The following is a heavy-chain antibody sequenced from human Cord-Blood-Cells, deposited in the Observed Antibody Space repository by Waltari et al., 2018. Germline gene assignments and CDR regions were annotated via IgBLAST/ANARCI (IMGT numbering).Heavy chain of an antibody. CDR1: GGSIISYY. V-gene: IGHV4-59*08. CDR2: IYYSGST. CDR3: ARPYCSGGSCYSGWFDP. D-gene: IGHD2-15*01. J-gene: IGHJ5*02. Sequence: QVQLPELGPGLVKPSEPLSPTCTVPGGSIISYYWTWIRPPPGKGLEWIGYIYYSGSTNYNPSLKSRVTISVDTSKNQFSLKLSSVTAADTAVYYCARPYCSGGSCYSGWFDPWGQGTLVTVSS.